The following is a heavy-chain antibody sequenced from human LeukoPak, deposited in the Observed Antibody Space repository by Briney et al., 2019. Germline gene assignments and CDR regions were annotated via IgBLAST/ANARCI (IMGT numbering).Heavy chain of an antibody. J-gene: IGHJ6*04. CDR2: IYTSGST. CDR3: ARETYDFWSGHGDV. D-gene: IGHD3-3*01. Sequence: SQTLSLTCTVSGGSISSGSYYWSWIRQPAGKGLEWIGRIYTSGSTNYNPSLKSRVTISVDTSKNQFSLKLSSVTAADTAVYYCARETYDFWSGHGDVWGKGTTVTVSS. CDR1: GGSISSGSYY. V-gene: IGHV4-61*02.